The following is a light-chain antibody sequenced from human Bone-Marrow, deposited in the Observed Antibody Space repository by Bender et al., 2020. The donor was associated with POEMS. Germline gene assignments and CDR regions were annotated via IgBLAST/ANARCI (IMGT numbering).Light chain of an antibody. CDR1: SSDVGGSDF. Sequence: QSALTQPASVSGSPGQSITISCTGTSSDVGGSDFVSWYLQYPGKAPRLIIYDIYKRPSGVSDRFSGSQSGNTASLTISGLQADDEADYYCTSYTSTTAFWLFGGGTRLTVL. J-gene: IGLJ3*02. CDR2: DIY. CDR3: TSYTSTTAFWL. V-gene: IGLV2-14*01.